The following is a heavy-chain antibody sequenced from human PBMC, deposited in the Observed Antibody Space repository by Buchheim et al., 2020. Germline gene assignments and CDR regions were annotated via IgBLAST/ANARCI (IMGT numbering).Heavy chain of an antibody. D-gene: IGHD2-15*01. CDR2: INPNSGDT. CDR3: AKERIYCSGDSCDSDAFDI. Sequence: QVQLVQSGAEVKNPGASVKVSCKASGYTFTAYYIHWVRQAPGQGLEWMAWINPNSGDTNYAQKFQDRVTMTRDTSISTAYMELSRLRSDDTAIYYCAKERIYCSGDSCDSDAFDIWGQGT. V-gene: IGHV1-2*02. J-gene: IGHJ3*02. CDR1: GYTFTAYY.